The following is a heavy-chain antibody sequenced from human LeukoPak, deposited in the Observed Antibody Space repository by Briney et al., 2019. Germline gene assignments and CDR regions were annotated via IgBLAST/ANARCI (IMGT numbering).Heavy chain of an antibody. CDR2: IKQDGSRK. Sequence: GGSLRLSCVASGFPFSSYWMTWVRQAPGKGLEWVANIKQDGSRKSYVDSVKGRFTISRDNAKNSLYLQMNSLRAEDTAIYYCTRVGYIDEGIDYWGQGTLVTVS. V-gene: IGHV3-7*04. CDR3: TRVGYIDEGIDY. CDR1: GFPFSSYW. J-gene: IGHJ4*02. D-gene: IGHD5-24*01.